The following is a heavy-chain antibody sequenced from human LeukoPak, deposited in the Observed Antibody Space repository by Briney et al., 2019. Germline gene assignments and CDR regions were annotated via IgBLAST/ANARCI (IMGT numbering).Heavy chain of an antibody. CDR1: GFSFSSHG. D-gene: IGHD3-10*01. CDR2: ISSGSDYT. CDR3: AKIGVIGKWYYDI. Sequence: GGSLRLSCAASGFSFSSHGMSWVRQAPGKGPEWVSSISSGSDYTFYADSVKGRFIVSRDNSKNTLYLQMYSLRAGDTAVYYCAKIGVIGKWYYDIWGRGTLVTVSP. V-gene: IGHV3-23*01. J-gene: IGHJ2*01.